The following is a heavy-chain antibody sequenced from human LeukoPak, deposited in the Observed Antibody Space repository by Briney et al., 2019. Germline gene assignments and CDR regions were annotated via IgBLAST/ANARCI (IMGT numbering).Heavy chain of an antibody. D-gene: IGHD3-10*01. J-gene: IGHJ4*02. CDR1: GFTFSSYW. CDR2: INIDGTTT. V-gene: IGHV3-74*03. CDR3: ASSTGSGSFKS. Sequence: GGSLRLSCAASGFTFSSYWMHWVRQAPGKGLVWVSRINIDGTTTMYADSVKGRFTISRDNAKNTLYLQMNSLRVEDTAVYYCASSTGSGSFKSWGQGTLVTVSS.